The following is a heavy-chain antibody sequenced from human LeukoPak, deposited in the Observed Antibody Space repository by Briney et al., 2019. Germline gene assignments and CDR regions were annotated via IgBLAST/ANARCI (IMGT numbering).Heavy chain of an antibody. CDR2: ISSSSSTI. V-gene: IGHV3-48*01. J-gene: IGHJ4*02. CDR1: GFTFSSYS. D-gene: IGHD6-6*01. Sequence: PGGSLRLSCAASGFTFSSYSMSWVRQAPGKGLEWVSYISSSSSTIYYADSVKGRFTISRDNAKNSLYLQMNSLRAQDTAVYYCAREWVAAPDYWGQGTLVTVSS. CDR3: AREWVAAPDY.